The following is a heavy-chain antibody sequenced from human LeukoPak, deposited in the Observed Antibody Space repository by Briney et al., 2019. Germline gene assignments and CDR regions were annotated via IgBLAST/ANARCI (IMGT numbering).Heavy chain of an antibody. J-gene: IGHJ4*02. Sequence: GESLKIPCKGSGYSFTTYWIGWVRQMPGKGLEWIGIIYPGDSDTRYSPSFQGQITISADKSISTAYLQWNSLKASDTAMYYCARRLTTEETFDYWGQGTLVTVSS. CDR1: GYSFTTYW. V-gene: IGHV5-51*01. D-gene: IGHD1-1*01. CDR3: ARRLTTEETFDY. CDR2: IYPGDSDT.